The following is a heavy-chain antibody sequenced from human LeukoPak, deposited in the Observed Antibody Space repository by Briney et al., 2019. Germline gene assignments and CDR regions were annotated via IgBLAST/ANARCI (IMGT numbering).Heavy chain of an antibody. CDR3: ARGCSGSFRSGGCY. CDR2: INPNGGST. D-gene: IGHD1-26*01. J-gene: IGHJ4*02. CDR1: GYTFTNYY. V-gene: IGHV1-46*01. Sequence: GASVKVSCKASGYTFTNYYVHWVRRAPGQGLEWMGLINPNGGSTNCAQKFQGRVTMTRDTSTSTVYMELSSLRSEDTAVYYCARGCSGSFRSGGCYWGQGTLVTVSS.